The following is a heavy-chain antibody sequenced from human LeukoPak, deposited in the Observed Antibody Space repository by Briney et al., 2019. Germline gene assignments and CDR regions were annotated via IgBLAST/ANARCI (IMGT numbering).Heavy chain of an antibody. J-gene: IGHJ4*02. CDR1: GFTFSSYW. Sequence: GGSLRLSCAASGFTFSSYWMHWVRQAPGKGLVWVSHINSDGSSTSYADSVKGRFTISRDNAKNTLYLQMNSLRAEDTAEYYCARSGTKSRGYPSSADYWGQGTLVTVSS. V-gene: IGHV3-74*01. D-gene: IGHD5-12*01. CDR2: INSDGSST. CDR3: ARSGTKSRGYPSSADY.